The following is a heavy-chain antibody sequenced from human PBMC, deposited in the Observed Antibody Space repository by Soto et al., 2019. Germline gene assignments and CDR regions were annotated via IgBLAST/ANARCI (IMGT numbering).Heavy chain of an antibody. CDR1: GGSISSYY. Sequence: SETLSLTCTVSGGSISSYYWSWIRRPPGKGLEWIGYIYYSGSTNYNPSLKSRVTISVDTSKNQFSLKLSSVTAADTAVYYCARMVVNTYFDYWGQGTLVTVSS. CDR3: ARMVVNTYFDY. V-gene: IGHV4-59*12. CDR2: IYYSGST. J-gene: IGHJ4*02. D-gene: IGHD2-15*01.